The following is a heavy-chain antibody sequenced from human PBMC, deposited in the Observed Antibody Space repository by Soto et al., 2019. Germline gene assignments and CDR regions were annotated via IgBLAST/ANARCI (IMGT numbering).Heavy chain of an antibody. J-gene: IGHJ5*02. V-gene: IGHV5-51*01. CDR1: GYTFSSYW. CDR3: ARGHGENWFGX. CDR2: IYPNDSKV. Sequence: GECLKIYCESSGYTFSSYWIVWVRQMPGKGLECMGIIYPNDSKVKYTTSVQGQVTMSADKSISTASLQWSSLRSSDTAIYFCARGHGENWFGXWGQGPSLTVSX.